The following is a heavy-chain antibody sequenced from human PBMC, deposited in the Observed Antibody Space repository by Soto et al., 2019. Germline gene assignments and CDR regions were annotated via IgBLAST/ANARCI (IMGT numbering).Heavy chain of an antibody. J-gene: IGHJ4*02. CDR1: GGSISSSNW. CDR3: ARLSGSSFDY. CDR2: IYHSGST. Sequence: SETLSLTCAVSGGSISSSNWWSWVRQPPGKGLEWIGEIYHSGSTNYNPSLKSRVTISVDKPKNQFSLKLSSVSAADTAVYYWARLSGSSFDYWGQGTLVTVSS. V-gene: IGHV4-4*02. D-gene: IGHD3-10*01.